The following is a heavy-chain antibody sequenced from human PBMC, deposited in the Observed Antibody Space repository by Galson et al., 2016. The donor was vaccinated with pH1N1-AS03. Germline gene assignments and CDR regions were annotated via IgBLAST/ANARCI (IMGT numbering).Heavy chain of an antibody. J-gene: IGHJ4*02. V-gene: IGHV3-30*02. CDR2: IRSDGSVK. D-gene: IGHD6-13*01. CDR3: AKTVQYTSSWNPFDY. Sequence: SLRLSCAASGFTFNRYGMHWVRQAPGKGLEWVAFIRSDGSVKFYEDSVKGRFAISRDNSNNTLSLQMNSPRPEDTALYYCAKTVQYTSSWNPFDYWGQGTLVTVSS. CDR1: GFTFNRYG.